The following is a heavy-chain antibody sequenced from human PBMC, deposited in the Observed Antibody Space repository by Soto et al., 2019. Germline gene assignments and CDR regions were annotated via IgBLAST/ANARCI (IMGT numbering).Heavy chain of an antibody. CDR1: GFIFSSSG. V-gene: IGHV3-33*01. D-gene: IGHD6-19*01. CDR2: IWYDGSNK. CDR3: ARVEIVSVAGTNYGMDV. J-gene: IGHJ6*02. Sequence: PGGSLRLSCAASGFIFSSSGMHWVRQAPGKGLEWVAVIWYDGSNKYYADSAKGRFTISRDNSKNTLYLQMNSLRAEDTAVYYCARVEIVSVAGTNYGMDVWGQGTTVTVSS.